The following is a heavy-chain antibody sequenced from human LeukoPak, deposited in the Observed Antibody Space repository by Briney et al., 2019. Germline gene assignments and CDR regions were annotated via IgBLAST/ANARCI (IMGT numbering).Heavy chain of an antibody. CDR3: ARAHYYDSSGYYPGAFDI. Sequence: SETLSLTCTVSGYSISSGYYWGWIRQPPGNGLEWIGSIYHSGSTYYNPSLKSRVTISVETSKNHFSLKLNSVTAADTAAYYCARAHYYDSSGYYPGAFDIWGQGTMVTVSS. CDR1: GYSISSGYY. V-gene: IGHV4-38-2*02. J-gene: IGHJ3*02. D-gene: IGHD3-22*01. CDR2: IYHSGST.